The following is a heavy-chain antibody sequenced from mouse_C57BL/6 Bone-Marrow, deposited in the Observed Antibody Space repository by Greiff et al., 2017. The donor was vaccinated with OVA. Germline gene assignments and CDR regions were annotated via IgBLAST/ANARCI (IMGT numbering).Heavy chain of an antibody. J-gene: IGHJ2*01. CDR2: ISSGGSYT. CDR3: ARHEVLDY. CDR1: GFTFSSYG. Sequence: EVQLVESGGDLVKPGGSLKLSCAASGFTFSSYGMSWVRQTPDQRLEWVATISSGGSYTYYPDSVKGRFTISRDNAKNTLYLQLSSLKSEDTAMYYGARHEVLDYWGQGTTLTVSA. V-gene: IGHV5-6*01.